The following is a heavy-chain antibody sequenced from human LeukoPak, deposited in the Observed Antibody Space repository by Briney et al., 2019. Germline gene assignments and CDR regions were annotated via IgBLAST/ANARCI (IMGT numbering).Heavy chain of an antibody. V-gene: IGHV4-38-2*02. J-gene: IGHJ4*02. CDR3: ARPGHGPFDY. CDR2: MFHSGSA. Sequence: SSETLSLTCTVSGLSLSSGYYWGWIRQPPGKGLEWIGSMFHSGSAYYNPSLKSRVTISVDTSKNQFSLKLSSVTAADTAVYYCARPGHGPFDYWGQGTLVTVSS. CDR1: GLSLSSGYY. D-gene: IGHD2-8*01.